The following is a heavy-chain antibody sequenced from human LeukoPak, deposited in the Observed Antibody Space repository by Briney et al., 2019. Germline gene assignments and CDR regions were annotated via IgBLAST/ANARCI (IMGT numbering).Heavy chain of an antibody. V-gene: IGHV4-61*02. CDR1: GGSISSGSYY. Sequence: SQTLSLTCTVSGGSISSGSYYWSWIRQPAGKGLEWIGRIYTSGSTNYNPSLKSRVTISVDTSKNQFSLKLSSVTAADTAVYYCACAWIQLPWGFDYWGQGTLVTVSS. J-gene: IGHJ4*02. CDR3: ACAWIQLPWGFDY. D-gene: IGHD5-18*01. CDR2: IYTSGST.